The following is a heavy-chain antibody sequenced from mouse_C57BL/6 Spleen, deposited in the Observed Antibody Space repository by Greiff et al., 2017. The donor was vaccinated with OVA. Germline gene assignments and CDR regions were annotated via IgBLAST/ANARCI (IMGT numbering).Heavy chain of an antibody. V-gene: IGHV2-2*01. CDR1: GFSLTSYG. J-gene: IGHJ4*01. CDR3: ARNLNWGYAMDY. Sequence: VMLVESGPGLVQPSQSLSITCTVSGFSLTSYGVHWVRQSPGKGLEWLGVIWSGGSTDYNAAFISRLSISKDNSKSQVFFKMNSLQADDTAIYYCARNLNWGYAMDYWGQGTSVTVSS. CDR2: IWSGGST. D-gene: IGHD4-1*02.